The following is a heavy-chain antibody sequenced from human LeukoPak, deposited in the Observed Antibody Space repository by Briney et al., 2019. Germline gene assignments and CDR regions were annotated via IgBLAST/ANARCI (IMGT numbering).Heavy chain of an antibody. CDR1: GGSISSYY. Sequence: SETLSLTCTVSGGSISSYYWSWIRQPPGKGLEWVGYVLYSGSTSYNPSLKSRLTISVDTSKNQFSLRLSSVTAADAAVYYCARTGTTLSPFDYWGQGTLVTVSS. D-gene: IGHD4-17*01. CDR3: ARTGTTLSPFDY. J-gene: IGHJ4*02. V-gene: IGHV4-59*01. CDR2: VLYSGST.